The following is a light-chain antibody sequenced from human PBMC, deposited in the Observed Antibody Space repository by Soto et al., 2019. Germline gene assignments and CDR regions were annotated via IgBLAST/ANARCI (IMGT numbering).Light chain of an antibody. CDR3: QQYDNSPLT. J-gene: IGKJ4*01. V-gene: IGKV3-20*01. Sequence: DIVLTQSPGALSLSLGERATLSCRASQSVSSSYLAWYQQKPGQAPRLLIYGASNRATGIPDRFSGSGSGTDFTLTISRLEPEDFAVYYCQQYDNSPLTFGGGTKVEIK. CDR2: GAS. CDR1: QSVSSSY.